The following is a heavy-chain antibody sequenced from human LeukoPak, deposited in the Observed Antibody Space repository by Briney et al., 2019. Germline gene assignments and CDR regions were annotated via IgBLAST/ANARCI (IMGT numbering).Heavy chain of an antibody. Sequence: GGSLRLSCAASGFTFSSYSMNWVRQAPGKGLEWVSSISSSSSYIYYADSVKGRFTISRDNAKNSLYLQMNSLRAEDTPVYYCARDYSGSNWYFDLWGRGTLVTISS. V-gene: IGHV3-21*01. D-gene: IGHD3-10*01. CDR1: GFTFSSYS. CDR2: ISSSSSYI. CDR3: ARDYSGSNWYFDL. J-gene: IGHJ2*01.